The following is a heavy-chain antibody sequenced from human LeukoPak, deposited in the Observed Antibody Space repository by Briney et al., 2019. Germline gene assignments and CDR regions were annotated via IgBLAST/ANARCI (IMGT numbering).Heavy chain of an antibody. CDR2: IYTSGST. CDR1: GYSISSYY. CDR3: ARVGRLRYAYYYYYMDV. D-gene: IGHD5-12*01. J-gene: IGHJ6*03. V-gene: IGHV4-4*07. Sequence: PSETLSLTCAVSGYSISSYYWSWIRQPAGKGLEWIGRIYTSGSTNYNPSLKSRVTMSVDTSKNQFSLRLSSVTAADTAVYYCARVGRLRYAYYYYYMDVWGKGTTVTVSS.